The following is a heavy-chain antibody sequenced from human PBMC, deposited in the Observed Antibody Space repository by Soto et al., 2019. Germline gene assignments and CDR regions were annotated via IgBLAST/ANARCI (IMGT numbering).Heavy chain of an antibody. CDR1: GFTFDDYA. CDR3: AKDAYSSSKGLYYMDV. CDR2: ISWNSGSI. V-gene: IGHV3-9*01. D-gene: IGHD6-13*01. Sequence: GGSLRLSCAASGFTFDDYAMHWVRQAPGKGLEWVSGISWNSGSIGYADSVKGRFTISRDNAKNSLYLQMNSLRAEDTALYYCAKDAYSSSKGLYYMDVWGKGTTVTVSS. J-gene: IGHJ6*03.